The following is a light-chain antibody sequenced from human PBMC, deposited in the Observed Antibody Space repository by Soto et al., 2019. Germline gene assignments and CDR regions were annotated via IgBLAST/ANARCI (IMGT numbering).Light chain of an antibody. Sequence: QSALTQPASVSGSPGQSITISCTGTSSDIGNYNYVSWYQQHPGKAPKLIIYEVSNRPTGVSNRFSGSKSGNTASLTISGLQAEDEADYYCSSYTSSSTLNYVFGTGTKLTVL. CDR1: SSDIGNYNY. CDR2: EVS. V-gene: IGLV2-14*01. CDR3: SSYTSSSTLNYV. J-gene: IGLJ1*01.